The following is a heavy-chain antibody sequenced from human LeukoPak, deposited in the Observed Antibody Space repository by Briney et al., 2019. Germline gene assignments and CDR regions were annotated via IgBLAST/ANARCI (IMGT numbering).Heavy chain of an antibody. J-gene: IGHJ5*02. CDR2: INPNSGGT. V-gene: IGHV1-2*02. CDR1: GYTFTSYG. Sequence: ASVKVSCKASGYTFTSYGISWVRQAPGQGLEWMGWINPNSGGTNYAQKFQGRVTMTRDTSISTAYMELSRLRSDDTAVYYCVLELDDWFDPWGQGTLVTVSS. D-gene: IGHD1-7*01. CDR3: VLELDDWFDP.